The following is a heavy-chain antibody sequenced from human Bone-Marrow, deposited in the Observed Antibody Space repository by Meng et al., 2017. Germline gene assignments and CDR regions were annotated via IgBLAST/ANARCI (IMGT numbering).Heavy chain of an antibody. J-gene: IGHJ6*02. CDR2: IHYSGST. D-gene: IGHD3-22*01. CDR3: ARFTCYYDSSGYYYYYYGMDV. Sequence: SETLSLTCTVSGGSISSYYWSWIRQPPGKGLEWIGYIHYSGSTNYNPSLKSRVTISVDTSKNQFSLKLSSVTAADTAVYYCARFTCYYDSSGYYYYYYGMDVWGQGTTVTVSS. V-gene: IGHV4-59*01. CDR1: GGSISSYY.